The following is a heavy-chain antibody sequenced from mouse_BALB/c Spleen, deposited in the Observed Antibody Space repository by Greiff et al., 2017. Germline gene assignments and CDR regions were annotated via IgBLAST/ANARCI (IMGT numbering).Heavy chain of an antibody. V-gene: IGHV1-69*01. CDR3: ASRDY. CDR2: IDTSDSYT. Sequence: VQLQQPGAELVMPGASVKMSCKASGYTFTDYWMHWVKQRPGQGLEWIGAIDTSDSYTSYNQKFKGKATLTVDESSSTAYMQLSSLTSEDSAVYYCASRDYWGQGTTLTVSS. CDR1: GYTFTDYW. J-gene: IGHJ2*01.